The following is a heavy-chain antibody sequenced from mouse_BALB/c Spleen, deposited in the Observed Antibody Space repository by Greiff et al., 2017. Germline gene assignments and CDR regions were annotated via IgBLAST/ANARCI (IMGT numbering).Heavy chain of an antibody. J-gene: IGHJ1*01. CDR3: ARGGPYGNSPYWYFDV. D-gene: IGHD2-1*01. CDR2: ISSGGST. CDR1: GFTFSSYA. V-gene: IGHV5-6-5*01. Sequence: EVKLMESGGGLVKPGGSLKLSCAASGFTFSSYAMSWVRQTPEKRLEWVASISSGGSTYYPDSVKGRFTISRDNARNILYLQMSSLRSEDTAMYYCARGGPYGNSPYWYFDVWGAGTTVTVSS.